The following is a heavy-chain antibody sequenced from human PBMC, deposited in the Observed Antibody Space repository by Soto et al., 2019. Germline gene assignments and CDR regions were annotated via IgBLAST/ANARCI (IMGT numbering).Heavy chain of an antibody. V-gene: IGHV3-48*02. D-gene: IGHD2-2*01. Sequence: GGPLRLCCAASGFTFSSYSMNWVRQAPGKGLEWVSYISSSSSTIYYAESVKGRFTISRDNAKNSLYLQMNSLRDEDTAVYYCARYCISTNCYDDFDYWGQGTLVTVSS. CDR3: ARYCISTNCYDDFDY. J-gene: IGHJ4*02. CDR2: ISSSSSTI. CDR1: GFTFSSYS.